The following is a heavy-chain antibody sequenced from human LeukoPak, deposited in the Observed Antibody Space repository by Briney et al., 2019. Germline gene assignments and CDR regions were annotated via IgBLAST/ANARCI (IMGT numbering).Heavy chain of an antibody. V-gene: IGHV3-15*01. CDR3: AKDSGYRISGGGFGMDV. CDR1: GFSFSNTW. CDR2: IKSKTAGGTT. J-gene: IGHJ6*02. D-gene: IGHD2-15*01. Sequence: GGSLRLSCAASGFSFSNTWMSWVRQAPGKGLEWIGRIKSKTAGGTTDYAAPVNGISTISRDDSKNTLYLQMNSLRAEDSAVYYCAKDSGYRISGGGFGMDVWGQGTTVTVSS.